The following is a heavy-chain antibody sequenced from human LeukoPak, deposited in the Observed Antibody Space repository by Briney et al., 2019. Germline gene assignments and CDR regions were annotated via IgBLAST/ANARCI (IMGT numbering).Heavy chain of an antibody. V-gene: IGHV4-59*01. CDR2: IYYSGST. CDR3: AGHYGSGSYYAY. CDR1: GGSISSYY. D-gene: IGHD3-10*01. Sequence: PSETLSLTCTVSGGSISSYYWSWIRQPPVKGLEWIGYIYYSGSTNYNPSLKSRVTVSVDTSKNQFSLKLSSVTAADTAVYYCAGHYGSGSYYAYWGQGTLVTVSS. J-gene: IGHJ4*02.